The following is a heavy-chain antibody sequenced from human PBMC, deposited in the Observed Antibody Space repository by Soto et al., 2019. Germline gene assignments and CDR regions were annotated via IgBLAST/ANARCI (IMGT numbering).Heavy chain of an antibody. J-gene: IGHJ6*02. CDR2: IDWDDDK. CDR3: ARMQAVVPAAMRYYGMDV. V-gene: IGHV2-70*01. D-gene: IGHD2-2*01. Sequence: GSGPTLVNPTQTLTLTCTFSGFSLSTSGMCVSWIRQPPGKALEWLALIDWDDDKYYSTSLKTRLTISKDTSKNQVVLTMTNMDPVDTATYYCARMQAVVPAAMRYYGMDVWGQGTTVTVSS. CDR1: GFSLSTSGMC.